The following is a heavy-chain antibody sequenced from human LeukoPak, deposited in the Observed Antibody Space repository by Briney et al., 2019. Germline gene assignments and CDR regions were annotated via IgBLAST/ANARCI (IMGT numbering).Heavy chain of an antibody. V-gene: IGHV3-13*01. D-gene: IGHD3-9*01. J-gene: IGHJ4*02. Sequence: GGSLRLSCAASGFTFSTYDFHWVRQATGKGLEWVSAIGTVGDTHYPGSVKGRFTISRENVKNSVFLQMDSLRAGDTAVYYCVREFNDFLAGYYDYWGQGILVTVSS. CDR3: VREFNDFLAGYYDY. CDR1: GFTFSTYD. CDR2: IGTVGDT.